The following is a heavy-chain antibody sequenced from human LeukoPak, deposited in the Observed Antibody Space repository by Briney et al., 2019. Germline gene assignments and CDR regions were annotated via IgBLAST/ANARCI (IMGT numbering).Heavy chain of an antibody. CDR2: INPNSGGT. CDR1: GYTFTGYY. V-gene: IGHV1-2*02. Sequence: ASVTVSCKASGYTFTGYYMHWVRQAPGQGLEWMGWINPNSGGTNYAQKFQGRVTMTRDTSISTAYMELSRLRSDDTAVYYCARPWGSSSWYYGMDVWGQGTTVTVSS. CDR3: ARPWGSSSWYYGMDV. D-gene: IGHD6-13*01. J-gene: IGHJ6*02.